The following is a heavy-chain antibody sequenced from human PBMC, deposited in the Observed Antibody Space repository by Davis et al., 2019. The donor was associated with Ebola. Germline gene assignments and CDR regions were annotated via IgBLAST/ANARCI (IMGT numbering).Heavy chain of an antibody. CDR2: ISYDGSNK. D-gene: IGHD3-22*01. V-gene: IGHV3-30*09. Sequence: GESLKISCAASGFTFSSYAMHWVRQAPGKGLEWVAVISYDGSNKYYADSVKGRFAISRDDSKSTLYLQMNSLRAEDTAVYYCARDGYGMDVWGQGTTVTVSS. CDR3: ARDGYGMDV. CDR1: GFTFSSYA. J-gene: IGHJ6*02.